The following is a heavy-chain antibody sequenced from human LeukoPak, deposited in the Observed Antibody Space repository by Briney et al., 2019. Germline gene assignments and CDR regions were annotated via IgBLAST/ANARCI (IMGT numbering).Heavy chain of an antibody. CDR2: IYYSGST. CDR3: ARTHPPRFEDTAMERRYFDL. D-gene: IGHD5-18*01. V-gene: IGHV4-30-4*01. CDR1: GGSISSGDYY. Sequence: SETLSLTCTVSGGSISSGDYYWSWIRQPPGKGLEWIGYIYYSGSTYYNPSLKSRVTISVDTSKNQFSLKLSSVTAADTAVYYCARTHPPRFEDTAMERRYFDLWGRGTLVTVSS. J-gene: IGHJ2*01.